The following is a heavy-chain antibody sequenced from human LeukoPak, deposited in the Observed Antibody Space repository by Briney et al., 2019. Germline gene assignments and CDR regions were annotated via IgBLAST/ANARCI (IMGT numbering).Heavy chain of an antibody. CDR2: INHSGST. V-gene: IGHV4-34*01. Sequence: SETLSLTCAVYGGSFSGHYWSWIRQPPGKGLEWIGEINHSGSTDYNPSLKSRVTISVDTSKNQFSLKLSSVTAADTAVYYCARDPYSGNYGNYYYYYMDVWGKGTTVTISS. D-gene: IGHD1-26*01. CDR3: ARDPYSGNYGNYYYYYMDV. J-gene: IGHJ6*03. CDR1: GGSFSGHY.